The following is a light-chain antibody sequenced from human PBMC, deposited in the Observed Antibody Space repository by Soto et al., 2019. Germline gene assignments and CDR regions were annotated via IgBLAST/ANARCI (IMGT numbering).Light chain of an antibody. J-gene: IGKJ4*01. CDR3: QHYNELPLT. CDR1: QSVSSN. CDR2: GAY. Sequence: EIVMTHSPATLSVFPWEGATLSCRASQSVSSNLAWYQHKPGQGPRLLIFGAYTRAIGIPARFSGSGSGTDFTLTISSLQSEDFAVYYCQHYNELPLTFGGGTKVDI. V-gene: IGKV3-15*01.